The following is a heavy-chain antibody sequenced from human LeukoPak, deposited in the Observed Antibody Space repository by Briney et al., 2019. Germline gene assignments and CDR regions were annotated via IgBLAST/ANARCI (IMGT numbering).Heavy chain of an antibody. V-gene: IGHV3-23*01. CDR1: GFTFSSYA. Sequence: GGSLRLSCAASGFTFSSYALNWVRQAPGKGLEWVSAISGSGGSTYYADSVKGRFTISRDNSENTLYLQMNSLRAEDTAVYYCAGYNCSSTTCYTGGFDYWGQGTLVTVSS. CDR3: AGYNCSSTTCYTGGFDY. J-gene: IGHJ4*02. CDR2: ISGSGGST. D-gene: IGHD2-2*02.